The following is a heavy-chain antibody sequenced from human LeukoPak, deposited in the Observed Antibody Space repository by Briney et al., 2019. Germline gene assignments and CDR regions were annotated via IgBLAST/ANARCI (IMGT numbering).Heavy chain of an antibody. CDR1: GGSFSGYY. J-gene: IGHJ4*02. CDR3: ARGNYDFWSGPKYYFDY. CDR2: INHGGST. Sequence: SETLSLTCAVYGGSFSGYYWSWIRQPPGKGLEWIGEINHGGSTNYNPSLKSRVTISVDTAKNQFSLKLSSVTAADTAVYYCARGNYDFWSGPKYYFDYWGQGTLVTVSS. D-gene: IGHD3-3*01. V-gene: IGHV4-34*01.